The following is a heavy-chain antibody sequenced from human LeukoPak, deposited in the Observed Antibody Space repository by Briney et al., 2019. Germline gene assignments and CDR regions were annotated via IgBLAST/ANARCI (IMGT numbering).Heavy chain of an antibody. CDR2: INPNSGGT. V-gene: IGHV1-2*06. D-gene: IGHD5-18*01. CDR3: ATDRSRFYTAMVIGI. Sequence: ASEKVSCKASGYTFTGYYMHWVPQAPGQGLEWMGRINPNSGGTNYTQKLQGRVTMTRDTSLSTAYMELSRLRDDDTAVYYSATDRSRFYTAMVIGIWGERTPGTVSS. J-gene: IGHJ4*02. CDR1: GYTFTGYY.